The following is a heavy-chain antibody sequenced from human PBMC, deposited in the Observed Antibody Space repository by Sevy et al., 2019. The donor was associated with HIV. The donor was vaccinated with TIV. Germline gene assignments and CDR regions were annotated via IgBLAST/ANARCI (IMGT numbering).Heavy chain of an antibody. V-gene: IGHV3-23*01. Sequence: GGSLRLSCAASGFTFGTYAMTWVRQAPGRGLEWVSVIGHTGDVTYYADSVKGRFTISRDNSKNTLYLQMNSLRDEDTAIYYCAKYIQVCVEDCPRWFDSWGQGTLVTVSS. CDR3: AKYIQVCVEDCPRWFDS. D-gene: IGHD2-21*02. CDR1: GFTFGTYA. J-gene: IGHJ5*01. CDR2: IGHTGDVT.